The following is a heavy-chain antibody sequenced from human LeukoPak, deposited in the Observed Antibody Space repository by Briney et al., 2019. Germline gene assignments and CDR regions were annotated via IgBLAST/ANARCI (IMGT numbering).Heavy chain of an antibody. Sequence: ASVKVSCKASGYTFTSYAMHWVRQAPGQRLEWMGWINAGNGNTKYSQKFQGRVTITRDTSASTAYMELSSLRSEDTAVYYCARYLELYDAFDIWGQGTMVTVSS. CDR3: ARYLELYDAFDI. V-gene: IGHV1-3*01. CDR2: INAGNGNT. D-gene: IGHD1-26*01. J-gene: IGHJ3*02. CDR1: GYTFTSYA.